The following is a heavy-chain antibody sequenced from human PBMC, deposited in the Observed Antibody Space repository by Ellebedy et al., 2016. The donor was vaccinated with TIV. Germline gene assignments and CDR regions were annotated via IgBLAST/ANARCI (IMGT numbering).Heavy chain of an antibody. CDR3: ARGGAVAGLRY. CDR1: GGSISSSNW. CDR2: IYRSGST. V-gene: IGHV4-4*02. Sequence: MPSETLSLTCAASGGSISSSNWRCLLRKPPGKGLEWIGEIYRSGSTNYNPPLKSRVTIAVDKSKNQFSLKLSSVTAADTAVYYCARGGAVAGLRYWGQGTLVTVSS. J-gene: IGHJ4*02. D-gene: IGHD6-19*01.